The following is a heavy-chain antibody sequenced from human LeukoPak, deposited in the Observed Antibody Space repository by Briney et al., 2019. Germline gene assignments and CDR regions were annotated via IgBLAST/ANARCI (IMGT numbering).Heavy chain of an antibody. CDR3: ARGSGSYGLDYYYYYMDV. J-gene: IGHJ6*03. V-gene: IGHV3-23*01. CDR1: GFTFSRYW. Sequence: PGGSLRLSCAASGFTFSRYWMHWVRQAPGKGLEWVSAISGSGGSTYYADSVKGRFTISRDNSKNTLYLQMNSLRAEDTAVYYCARGSGSYGLDYYYYYMDVWGKGTTVTVSS. CDR2: ISGSGGST. D-gene: IGHD1-26*01.